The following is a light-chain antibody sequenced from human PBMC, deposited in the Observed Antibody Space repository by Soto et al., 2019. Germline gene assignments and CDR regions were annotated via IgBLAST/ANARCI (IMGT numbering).Light chain of an antibody. CDR2: EVS. Sequence: QSVLTQPASVSGSPGQSITISCTGTSSDVGDYNYVSWYQQHPGKAPKLMIYEVSNRPSGVSNRFSGSKSGNTASLTISGLQAEDEADYDWSSYTSTSTPWVFGGGTKVTVL. CDR3: SSYTSTSTPWV. J-gene: IGLJ3*02. V-gene: IGLV2-14*01. CDR1: SSDVGDYNY.